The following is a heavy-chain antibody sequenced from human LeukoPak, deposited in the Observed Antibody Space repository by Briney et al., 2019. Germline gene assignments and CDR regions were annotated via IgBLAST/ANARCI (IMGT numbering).Heavy chain of an antibody. Sequence: GGSLRLSCAVSGFSVSYYYMNWVRQAPGKGLEWVSLIRGSGETFYADSVKGRFTISRDDSKNTVYLQMNSLRGEDTAEYFCARDRAATQDWVEFDPWGQGTLVTVSS. CDR1: GFSVSYYY. D-gene: IGHD3/OR15-3a*01. J-gene: IGHJ5*02. CDR3: ARDRAATQDWVEFDP. V-gene: IGHV3-66*03. CDR2: IRGSGET.